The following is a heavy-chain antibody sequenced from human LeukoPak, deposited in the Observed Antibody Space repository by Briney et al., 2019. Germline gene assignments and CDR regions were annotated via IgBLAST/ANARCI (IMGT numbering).Heavy chain of an antibody. CDR3: ARGDYDILTGN. J-gene: IGHJ4*02. CDR2: IYSSGST. D-gene: IGHD3-9*01. CDR1: GGSISSGDSY. Sequence: SETLSLTCTVSGGSISSGDSYWSWIRQPPGKGLEWIGYIYSSGSTYYNPSLKSRVTISVDTSKNQFSLKLSSVTAADTAVYYCARGDYDILTGNWGQGTLVTVSS. V-gene: IGHV4-30-4*01.